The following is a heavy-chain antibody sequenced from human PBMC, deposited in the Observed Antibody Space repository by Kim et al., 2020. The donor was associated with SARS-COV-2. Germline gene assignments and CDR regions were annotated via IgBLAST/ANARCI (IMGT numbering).Heavy chain of an antibody. CDR1: GFTFSRYA. J-gene: IGHJ2*01. D-gene: IGHD4-17*01. CDR3: AKDLDGDRRVEYFDL. CDR2: ISGAGSAT. V-gene: IGHV3-23*01. Sequence: GGSLRLSCAASGFTFSRYAMNWVRQAPGKGLEWVSSISGAGSATYFADSVKGRFAISRDNSESTLYLQMNYLRAEDTAIYYCAKDLDGDRRVEYFDLWGRGTLVTVSS.